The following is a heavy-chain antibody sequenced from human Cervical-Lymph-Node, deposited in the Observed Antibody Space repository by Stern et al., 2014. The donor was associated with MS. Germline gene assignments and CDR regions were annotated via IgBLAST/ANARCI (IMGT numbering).Heavy chain of an antibody. J-gene: IGHJ2*01. D-gene: IGHD2-2*01. V-gene: IGHV4-39*01. CDR2: IYYSGTT. CDR1: GGSISSSSYY. CDR3: APSGCSSTSCPNWYFDL. Sequence: VQLEESGPGLVKPSETLSLTCTVSGGSISSSSYYWGWIRQPPGKGLEWIGSIYYSGTTSYTPSLKSRVPISVDPSKTHFSLKLSSVTAADTAVYYCAPSGCSSTSCPNWYFDLWGRGTLVTVSS.